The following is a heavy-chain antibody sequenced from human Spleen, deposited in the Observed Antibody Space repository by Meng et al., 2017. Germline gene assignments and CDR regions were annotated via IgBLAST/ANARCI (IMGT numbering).Heavy chain of an antibody. CDR2: ISHDGNNK. J-gene: IGHJ6*02. CDR3: ARDKGGADYYYGMDV. D-gene: IGHD4-17*01. V-gene: IGHV3-30*01. Sequence: GESLKISCAASGFIFTGYHMHWVRQAPGKGLEWMAVISHDGNNKYYADSVKGRFTISRDNSKNTLYLQMNSLRAEDTAMYYCARDKGGADYYYGMDVWGQGTTVTVSS. CDR1: GFIFTGYH.